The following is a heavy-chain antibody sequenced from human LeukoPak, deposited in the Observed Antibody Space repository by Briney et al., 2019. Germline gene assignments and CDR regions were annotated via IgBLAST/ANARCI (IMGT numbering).Heavy chain of an antibody. D-gene: IGHD3-10*01. CDR2: IYYSGST. Sequence: SETLSLTCTVSGGSISSDYWSWIRQPPGKGPEWIGYIYYSGSTSYNPSLKSRVTISVDTSKNQFSLRLSSVTAADTAMYYCARDVSIRDYYYGMDVWGQGTTVTVS. CDR1: GGSISSDY. J-gene: IGHJ6*02. V-gene: IGHV4-59*01. CDR3: ARDVSIRDYYYGMDV.